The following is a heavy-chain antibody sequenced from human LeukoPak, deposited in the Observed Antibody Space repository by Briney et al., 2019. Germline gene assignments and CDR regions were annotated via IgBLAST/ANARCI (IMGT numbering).Heavy chain of an antibody. V-gene: IGHV1-69*13. J-gene: IGHJ4*02. CDR1: GGTFSSYA. CDR2: IIPIFGTA. CDR3: ARGRQQLALYYFDY. D-gene: IGHD6-13*01. Sequence: SVKVSCKASGGTFSSYAISWVRQAPGQGLEWMGGIIPIFGTANYAQKFQGRVTMTADESTSTAYMELSSLRSEDTAVYYCARGRQQLALYYFDYWGQGTLVTVSS.